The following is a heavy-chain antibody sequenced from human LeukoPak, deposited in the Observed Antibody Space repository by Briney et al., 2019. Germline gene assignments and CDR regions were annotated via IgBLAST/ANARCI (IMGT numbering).Heavy chain of an antibody. D-gene: IGHD3-22*01. V-gene: IGHV3-23*01. Sequence: GGSLRLSCAASGFTFSSYAMSWVRQAPGKGLEWVSAISGSGGSTYFADSVKGRFTISRDNSKNTLYLQMNSLRAEDTAVYYCAKDRVSVYYYDSSGYYYFDYWGQGTLVTVSS. J-gene: IGHJ4*02. CDR3: AKDRVSVYYYDSSGYYYFDY. CDR1: GFTFSSYA. CDR2: ISGSGGST.